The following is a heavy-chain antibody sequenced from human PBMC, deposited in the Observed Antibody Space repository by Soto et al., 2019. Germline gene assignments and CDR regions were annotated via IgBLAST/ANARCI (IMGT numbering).Heavy chain of an antibody. CDR3: ARTYSSSWSPFEY. CDR1: VGSFSGYY. D-gene: IGHD6-13*01. Sequence: QVQLQQWGAGLLKPSETLSLTCAVYVGSFSGYYWSWIRQPPGKGLEWIGEINQSGSTNYNPCLTNRVTISVDTSKNQFSLKLTSVTAADTAVYYCARTYSSSWSPFEYWGQGTLVTVSS. J-gene: IGHJ4*02. CDR2: INQSGST. V-gene: IGHV4-34*01.